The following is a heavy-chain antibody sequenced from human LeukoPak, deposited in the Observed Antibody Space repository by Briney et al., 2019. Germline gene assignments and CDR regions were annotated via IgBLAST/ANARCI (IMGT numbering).Heavy chain of an antibody. J-gene: IGHJ4*02. D-gene: IGHD3-22*01. V-gene: IGHV3-23*01. Sequence: GGSLRLSCAASGFTFSSYAMSWVRQAPGKGLEWVSAISGSGGSTYYADSVKGRFTISRDNSKNTLYLQMNSLRAEDTAVYYCARDPAYYDSSGLTDYWGQGTLVTVSS. CDR2: ISGSGGST. CDR3: ARDPAYYDSSGLTDY. CDR1: GFTFSSYA.